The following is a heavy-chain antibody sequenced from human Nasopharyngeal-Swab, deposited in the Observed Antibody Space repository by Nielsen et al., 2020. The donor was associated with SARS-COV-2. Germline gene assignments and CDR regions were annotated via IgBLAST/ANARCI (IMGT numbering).Heavy chain of an antibody. J-gene: IGHJ4*02. V-gene: IGHV3-73*01. CDR2: IGDKDHNYAT. Sequence: GESLKISCAASGFIFSASAMHWVRQAPGKGLEWLGRIGDKDHNYATTYGASVKGRFTISRDDSKHTAFLQMDSLNTEDTALYYCTTDFYFDYWGQGTLVTVSS. CDR3: TTDFYFDY. CDR1: GFIFSASA.